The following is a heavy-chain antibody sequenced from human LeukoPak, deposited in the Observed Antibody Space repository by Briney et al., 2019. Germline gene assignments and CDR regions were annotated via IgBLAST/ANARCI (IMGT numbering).Heavy chain of an antibody. J-gene: IGHJ4*02. Sequence: GGSLRLSCAASGFTFSSYGMRWVRQAPGKGLEWVAVISYDGSNKYYADSVKGRFTIPRDNSKNTLYLQMNSLRAEDTAVYYCAKGGYSSGWYFDYWGQGTLVTVSS. D-gene: IGHD6-19*01. CDR2: ISYDGSNK. CDR3: AKGGYSSGWYFDY. CDR1: GFTFSSYG. V-gene: IGHV3-30*18.